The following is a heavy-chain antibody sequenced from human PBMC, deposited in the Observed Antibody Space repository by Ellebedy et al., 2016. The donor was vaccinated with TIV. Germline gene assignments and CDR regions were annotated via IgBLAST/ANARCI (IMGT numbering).Heavy chain of an antibody. CDR1: GGSISTYY. V-gene: IGHV4-59*08. CDR3: AGGSSWKSKCKY. D-gene: IGHD6-13*01. CDR2: IYYSGST. J-gene: IGHJ4*02. Sequence: MPSETLSLTCTVSGGSISTYYWSWIRQPPGKGLEWIGYIYYSGSTNYNPSLKNRVTTSVDTSKNQFSLKLTSVTAADTAVYYCAGGSSWKSKCKYWGPGTLVTVSS.